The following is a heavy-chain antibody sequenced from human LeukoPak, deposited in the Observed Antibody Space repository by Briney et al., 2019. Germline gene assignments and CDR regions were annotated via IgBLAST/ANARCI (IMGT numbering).Heavy chain of an antibody. D-gene: IGHD3-10*01. CDR2: IWYDGSNK. Sequence: GGSLRLSCAASGFTFSSYSMNWVRQAPGKGLEWVAVIWYDGSNKYYADSVKGRFTISRDNSKNTLYLQMNSLRAEDTAIYYCARDNLWFGDYDYWGQGTLVTVSS. V-gene: IGHV3-33*08. CDR1: GFTFSSYS. CDR3: ARDNLWFGDYDY. J-gene: IGHJ4*02.